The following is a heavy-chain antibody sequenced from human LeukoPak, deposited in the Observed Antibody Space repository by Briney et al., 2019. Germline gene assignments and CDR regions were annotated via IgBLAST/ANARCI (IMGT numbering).Heavy chain of an antibody. Sequence: PGGSLRLSCAASGFTFSSYGMHWVRQAPGKGLEWVAFIRYDGSNKYYADSVKGRFTISRDNSKNTLYLQMNSLRAEDTAVYYCAKEGYYDFWSGYRHPFDYWGQGALVTVSS. D-gene: IGHD3-3*01. CDR2: IRYDGSNK. CDR1: GFTFSSYG. CDR3: AKEGYYDFWSGYRHPFDY. J-gene: IGHJ4*02. V-gene: IGHV3-30*02.